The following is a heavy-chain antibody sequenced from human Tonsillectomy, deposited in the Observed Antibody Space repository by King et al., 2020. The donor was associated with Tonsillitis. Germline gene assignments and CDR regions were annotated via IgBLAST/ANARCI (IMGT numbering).Heavy chain of an antibody. J-gene: IGHJ6*02. CDR1: GYTLTELF. CDR3: ATGGVATDGLYYYYGMDV. V-gene: IGHV1-24*01. Sequence: QLVQSGAEVKKPGASVKVSCKVSGYTLTELFMHWVRQAPGKGLEWMGGFDPEDGETIYAKKFQGRVTMTEDTSTATAYMELSSLRSEDTAVYYWATGGVATDGLYYYYGMDVWGQGTTVTVSS. CDR2: FDPEDGET. D-gene: IGHD5-12*01.